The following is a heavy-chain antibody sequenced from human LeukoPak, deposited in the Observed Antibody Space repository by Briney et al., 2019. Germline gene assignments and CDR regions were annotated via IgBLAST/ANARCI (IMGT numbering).Heavy chain of an antibody. CDR1: GFTFDDYA. CDR3: AKDRDSIAVAGTIFDY. J-gene: IGHJ4*02. D-gene: IGHD6-19*01. CDR2: ISWNSGSI. V-gene: IGHV3-9*01. Sequence: GRSLGLSCAASGFTFDDYAMHRVRQAPGKGLEWVSGISWNSGSIGYADSVKGRFTISRDNAKNSLYLQMNSLRAEDTALYYCAKDRDSIAVAGTIFDYWGQGTLVTVSS.